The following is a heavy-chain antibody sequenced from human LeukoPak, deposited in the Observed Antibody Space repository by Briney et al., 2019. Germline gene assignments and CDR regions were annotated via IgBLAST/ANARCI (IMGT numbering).Heavy chain of an antibody. D-gene: IGHD3-22*01. J-gene: IGHJ5*02. CDR1: GFIFNNYG. Sequence: GGSLRLSCAASGFIFNNYGLIWVRQAPGKGLQWVSAISNDGGGTTYADFVKGRFTISRDNSKNTLFLQMSSLRAEDTALCYCAKGGSGYFADLWGQGTLVTVSS. V-gene: IGHV3-23*01. CDR2: ISNDGGGT. CDR3: AKGGSGYFADL.